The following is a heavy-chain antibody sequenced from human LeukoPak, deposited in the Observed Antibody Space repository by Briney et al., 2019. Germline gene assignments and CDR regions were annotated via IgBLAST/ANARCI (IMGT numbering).Heavy chain of an antibody. V-gene: IGHV3-23*01. CDR2: ISASDGRT. CDR3: AKRRRPSGGAYDM. CDR1: GFTFDTSV. D-gene: IGHD2-15*01. Sequence: GGSLRLSCAASGFTFDTSVMGRVRQAPGRGLEWVSDISASDGRTFYADSVKGRFTISRDNSKDTLYLQMNSLRAEDTALYYCAKRRRPSGGAYDMWGPGTMVTVSS. J-gene: IGHJ3*02.